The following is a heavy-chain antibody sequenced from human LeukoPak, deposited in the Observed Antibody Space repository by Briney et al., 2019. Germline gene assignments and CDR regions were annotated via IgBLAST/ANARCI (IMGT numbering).Heavy chain of an antibody. CDR3: ARRDCVGDCYSNWFDP. CDR1: GYTFTNYF. Sequence: ASVKVSCKASGYTFTNYFMHWVRQAPGQGLEWMGIINPRGGSTGYAQTFQGRITMTTDVSTRTVYMELSSLESEDTAVYYCARRDCVGDCYSNWFDPWGQGTLVTVSS. CDR2: INPRGGST. D-gene: IGHD2-21*02. J-gene: IGHJ5*02. V-gene: IGHV1-46*01.